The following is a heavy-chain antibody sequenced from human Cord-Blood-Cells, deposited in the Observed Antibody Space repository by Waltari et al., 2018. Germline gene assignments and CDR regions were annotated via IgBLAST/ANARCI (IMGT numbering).Heavy chain of an antibody. J-gene: IGHJ4*02. CDR1: GGSISSDY. Sequence: QVQLQVSGPGLVKPSETLSLTCTVSGGSISSDYWSWIRQPPGKGLEWSGYIYYRGSNNYTPSLTSRVTISVDTSKNQFSLKLSSVTAADTAVYYCARGRGRAVAAASFDYWGQGTLVTVSS. CDR2: IYYRGSN. CDR3: ARGRGRAVAAASFDY. V-gene: IGHV4-59*01. D-gene: IGHD6-19*01.